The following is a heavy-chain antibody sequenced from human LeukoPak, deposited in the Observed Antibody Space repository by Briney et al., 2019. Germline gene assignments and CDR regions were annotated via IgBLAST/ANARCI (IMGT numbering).Heavy chain of an antibody. V-gene: IGHV4-59*01. D-gene: IGHD6-13*01. CDR2: IYYSGST. CDR3: ARMRYSSSWYVDY. J-gene: IGHJ4*02. CDR1: GGSISSYY. Sequence: PSETLSLTCTVSGGSISSYYWNWIRQPPGKGLEWIGYIYYSGSTNYNPSLKSRVTISVDTSKNQFSLKLSSVTPADTAVYYCARMRYSSSWYVDYWGQGTLVTVSS.